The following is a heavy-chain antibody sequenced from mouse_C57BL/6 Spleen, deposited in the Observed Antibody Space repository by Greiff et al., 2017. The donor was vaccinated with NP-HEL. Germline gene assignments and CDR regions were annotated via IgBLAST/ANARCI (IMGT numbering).Heavy chain of an antibody. CDR2: IYPSDSET. CDR1: GYTFTSYW. Sequence: QVHVKQPGAELVRPGSSVKLSCKASGYTFTSYWMDWVKQRPGQGLEWIGNIYPSDSETHYNQKFKDKATLTVDKSSSTAYMQLSSLTSEDSAVYYCARRSNQAMDYWGQGTSVTVSS. CDR3: ARRSNQAMDY. J-gene: IGHJ4*01. D-gene: IGHD6-1*01. V-gene: IGHV1-61*01.